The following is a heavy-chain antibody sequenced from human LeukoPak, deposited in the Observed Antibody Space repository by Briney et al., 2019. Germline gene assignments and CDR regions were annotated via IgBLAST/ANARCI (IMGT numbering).Heavy chain of an antibody. CDR3: ANGLIEGAFDY. J-gene: IGHJ4*02. V-gene: IGHV5-51*01. Sequence: GESLKISCKGSGHSFTSYWIAWVRQMPGKGLEWMGLIYPDDSDTRYSPSFEGRVTISADKSISTAYLQWRSLRASDTAMYYCANGLIEGAFDYWGQGTLVTVSS. D-gene: IGHD1-26*01. CDR2: IYPDDSDT. CDR1: GHSFTSYW.